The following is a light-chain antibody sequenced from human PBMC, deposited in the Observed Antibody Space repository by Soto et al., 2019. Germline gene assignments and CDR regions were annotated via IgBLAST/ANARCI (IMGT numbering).Light chain of an antibody. J-gene: IGKJ1*01. CDR3: QQYMSYFPET. Sequence: DIQMTQSPSTLSASVGDSVTFTCRSSQSIRDWLAWYQQKAGKAPKLLIYDASTLESGVPSRFSGSGSGTEFTLTISSLQPHDYATYYCQQYMSYFPETVGQGTQLEIK. V-gene: IGKV1-5*01. CDR1: QSIRDW. CDR2: DAS.